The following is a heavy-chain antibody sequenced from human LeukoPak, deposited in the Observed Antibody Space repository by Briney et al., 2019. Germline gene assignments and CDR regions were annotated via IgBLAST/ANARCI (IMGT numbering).Heavy chain of an antibody. CDR3: ARQSLATGTTRGQYYYMDV. J-gene: IGHJ6*03. D-gene: IGHD1-1*01. CDR1: GYSFTSYW. CDR2: IYPGDSDT. V-gene: IGHV5-51*01. Sequence: GESLKISCKGSGYSFTSYWIGWVRQMPGKGLEWMGIIYPGDSDTRYSPSFQGQVTISADKSISTAYLQWSSLKASDTAMYYCARQSLATGTTRGQYYYMDVWGKGTTVTVSS.